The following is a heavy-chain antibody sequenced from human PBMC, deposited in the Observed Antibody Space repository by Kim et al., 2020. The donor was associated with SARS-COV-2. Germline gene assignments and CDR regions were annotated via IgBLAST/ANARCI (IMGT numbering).Heavy chain of an antibody. D-gene: IGHD6-13*01. CDR1: GFTFSSYW. J-gene: IGHJ5*02. CDR3: ARDLWTGSSWTREGWFDP. V-gene: IGHV3-7*01. CDR2: IKQDGSEK. Sequence: GGSLRLSCAASGFTFSSYWMSWVRQAPGKGLEWVANIKQDGSEKYYVDSVKGRFTISRDNAKNSLYLQMNSLRAEDTAVYYCARDLWTGSSWTREGWFDPWGQGTLVTVSS.